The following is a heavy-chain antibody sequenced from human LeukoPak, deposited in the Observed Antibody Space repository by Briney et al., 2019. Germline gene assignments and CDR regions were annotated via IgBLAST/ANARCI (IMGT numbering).Heavy chain of an antibody. CDR3: AREAPGTCYFDY. V-gene: IGHV5-51*01. CDR1: GYSFTNYW. Sequence: GESLKISCKASGYSFTNYWIAWVRQMPGKGLEWMGIFYRGDSDTRYNPSFQGQVTISADKFISTAYLQWSSLKASDTAMYYCAREAPGTCYFDYWGQGTLVTVSS. D-gene: IGHD3-10*01. J-gene: IGHJ4*02. CDR2: FYRGDSDT.